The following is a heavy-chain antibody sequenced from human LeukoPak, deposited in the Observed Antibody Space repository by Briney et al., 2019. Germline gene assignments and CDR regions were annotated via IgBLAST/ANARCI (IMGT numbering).Heavy chain of an antibody. CDR3: ARVNDYYDSSGYFDY. CDR2: INSDGSST. CDR1: GFTFSSYW. Sequence: GGSLRLSCAASGFTFSSYWMHWVRQAPGKGLVWVSRINSDGSSTSYADSVKGRFTISRDNAKNTLYLQMNSLRAEDTAVYYCARVNDYYDSSGYFDYWGQGTLVTVSS. D-gene: IGHD3-22*01. V-gene: IGHV3-74*01. J-gene: IGHJ4*02.